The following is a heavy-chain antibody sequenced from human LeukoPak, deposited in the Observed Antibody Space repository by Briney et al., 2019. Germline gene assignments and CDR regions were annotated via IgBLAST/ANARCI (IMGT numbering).Heavy chain of an antibody. CDR2: INPNSGGT. CDR1: GYTFTGYY. D-gene: IGHD6-6*01. CDR3: ARARIAARTNDY. Sequence: GASVNVSCKASGYTFTGYYMHWVRQAPGQGLEWMGWINPNSGGTNYAQKFQGRVTMTRDTSISTAYMELSRLRSDDTAVYYCARARIAARTNDYWGQGTLVTVSS. J-gene: IGHJ4*02. V-gene: IGHV1-2*02.